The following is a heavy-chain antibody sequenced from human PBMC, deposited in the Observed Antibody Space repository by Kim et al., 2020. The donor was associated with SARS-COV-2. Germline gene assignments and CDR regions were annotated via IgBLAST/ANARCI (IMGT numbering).Heavy chain of an antibody. D-gene: IGHD6-13*01. V-gene: IGHV5-51*01. Sequence: GESLKISCKGSGYSFTSYWIGWVRQMPGKGLEWMGIIYPGDSDTRYSPSFQGQVTISADKSISTAYLQWSSLKASDTAMYYCARSPYSSSWYGRYNWFDPWGQGTLVTVSS. CDR2: IYPGDSDT. CDR3: ARSPYSSSWYGRYNWFDP. CDR1: GYSFTSYW. J-gene: IGHJ5*02.